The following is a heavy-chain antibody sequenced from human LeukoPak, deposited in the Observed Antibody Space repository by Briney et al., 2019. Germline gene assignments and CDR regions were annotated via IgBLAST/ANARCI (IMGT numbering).Heavy chain of an antibody. CDR2: FDPEDGEA. V-gene: IGHV1-24*01. D-gene: IGHD3-3*01. Sequence: ASVKVSCKVSVYTLIELSIYWVRQAPGKGLEWMGGFDPEDGEAIYAQKFQGRVTMTEDTSTDTAYMELSSLRSEDTAVYYCATDTILGRDYWGQGTQVTVSS. J-gene: IGHJ4*02. CDR1: VYTLIELS. CDR3: ATDTILGRDY.